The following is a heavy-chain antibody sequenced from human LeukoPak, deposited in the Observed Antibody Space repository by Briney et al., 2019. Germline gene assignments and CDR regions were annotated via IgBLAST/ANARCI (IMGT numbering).Heavy chain of an antibody. CDR1: GVSFSGYY. D-gene: IGHD3-10*01. CDR2: INHIGST. CDR3: ARDVSVWGSGSYSDY. Sequence: SETLSLTCAVYGVSFSGYYWTWIRHSPGKGLEWLGEINHIGSTNYHPSLKGRVTISLDTSKNQFSLTLTSLTAADTAVYYCARDVSVWGSGSYSDYWGQGTLVTVSS. V-gene: IGHV4-34*01. J-gene: IGHJ4*02.